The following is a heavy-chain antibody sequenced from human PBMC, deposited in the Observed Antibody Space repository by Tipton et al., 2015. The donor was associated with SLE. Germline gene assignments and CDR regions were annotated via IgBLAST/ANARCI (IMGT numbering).Heavy chain of an antibody. V-gene: IGHV5-51*01. D-gene: IGHD3-3*01. CDR1: YW. CDR3: ARLLSGYLYYFDY. CDR2: IYPGDSDT. Sequence: YWSWIRQPPGKGLEWMGIIYPGDSDTRYSPSFQGQVTISADKSISTAYLQWSSLKASDTAMYYCARLLSGYLYYFDYWGQGTLVTVSS. J-gene: IGHJ4*02.